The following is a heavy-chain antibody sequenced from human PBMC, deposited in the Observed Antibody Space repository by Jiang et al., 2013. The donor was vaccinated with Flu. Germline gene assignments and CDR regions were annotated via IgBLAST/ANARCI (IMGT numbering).Heavy chain of an antibody. D-gene: IGHD2-2*01. V-gene: IGHV4-30-2*01. Sequence: GSGLVKPSQTLSLTCAVSGGSISSGGYSWSWIRQPPGKGLEWIGYIYHSGSTYYNPSLKSRVTISVDRSKNQFSLKLSSVTAADTAVYYCARARGDIVVVPAASRPAADVYFDY. CDR3: ARARGDIVVVPAASRPAADVYFDY. J-gene: IGHJ4*01. CDR1: GGSISSGGYS. CDR2: IYHSGST.